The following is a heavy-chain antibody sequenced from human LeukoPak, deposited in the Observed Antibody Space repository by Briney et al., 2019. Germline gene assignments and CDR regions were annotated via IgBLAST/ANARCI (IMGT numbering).Heavy chain of an antibody. J-gene: IGHJ3*02. D-gene: IGHD4-23*01. V-gene: IGHV4-39*01. Sequence: SETLSLTCTVSGGSISGGDYYWGWIRQPPGKGLEWIGSIYYSGSTYYNPSLKSRVTISVDTTKNQFSLKLSSVTAADTAVYYCARRGIFSYDYGGNSDAFDIWGQGTMVTVSS. CDR2: IYYSGST. CDR3: ARRGIFSYDYGGNSDAFDI. CDR1: GGSISGGDYY.